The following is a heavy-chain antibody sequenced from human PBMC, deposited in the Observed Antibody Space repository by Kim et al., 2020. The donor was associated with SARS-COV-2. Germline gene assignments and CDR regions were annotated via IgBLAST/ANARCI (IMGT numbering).Heavy chain of an antibody. V-gene: IGHV3-30*01. D-gene: IGHD3-22*01. CDR3: AREVSNYYDSSGFMDY. J-gene: IGHJ4*02. Sequence: SVKGRFTISRDNSKNTLNLKKNSLRAEDTAVYYCAREVSNYYDSSGFMDYWGQGTLVTVSS.